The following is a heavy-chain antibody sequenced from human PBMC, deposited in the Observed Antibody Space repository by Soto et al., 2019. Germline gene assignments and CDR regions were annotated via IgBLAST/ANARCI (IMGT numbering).Heavy chain of an antibody. Sequence: QVHLVQSGAEVKKPGASVKVSCKASGYTFTNYYIHWVRQAPGQGLEWLGIIRPSGGRTEYAQRFQGRVTMTRDTSTSTVYMELTSLTSEDTAVYYCAREPNESYYFGYWGQGTLVTVSS. CDR3: AREPNESYYFGY. J-gene: IGHJ4*02. CDR2: IRPSGGRT. D-gene: IGHD5-18*01. V-gene: IGHV1-46*01. CDR1: GYTFTNYY.